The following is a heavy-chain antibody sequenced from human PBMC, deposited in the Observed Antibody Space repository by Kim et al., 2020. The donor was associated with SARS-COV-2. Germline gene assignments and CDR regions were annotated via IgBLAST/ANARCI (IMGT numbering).Heavy chain of an antibody. CDR2: ISTSDGRT. D-gene: IGHD6-6*01. J-gene: IGHJ4*02. CDR3: AKDQYGSSPDVSDY. V-gene: IGHV3-23*01. Sequence: GGSLRLSCAASGFTFSNYAMSWVRQAPGKGLEWVSGISTSDGRTYYADSVKGRFTISRDNSKNTLYLQMNSLRGEDTALYYCAKDQYGSSPDVSDYWGRGTLVTVS. CDR1: GFTFSNYA.